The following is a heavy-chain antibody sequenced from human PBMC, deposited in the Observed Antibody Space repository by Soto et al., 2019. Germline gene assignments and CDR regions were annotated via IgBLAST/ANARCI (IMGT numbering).Heavy chain of an antibody. J-gene: IGHJ6*02. CDR3: ARDRFRTGGGYYYYGMDV. CDR1: GFTFSSDG. Sequence: QVQLVESGGGVVQPGRSLRLSCAASGFTFSSDGMHWVRQAPGKGLEWVAVIWYDGSNKYYADSVKGRLPISRDNSKNTLYLPMNSLRAEDTALYYCARDRFRTGGGYYYYGMDVWGQGTTVTVSS. CDR2: IWYDGSNK. V-gene: IGHV3-33*01. D-gene: IGHD3-10*01.